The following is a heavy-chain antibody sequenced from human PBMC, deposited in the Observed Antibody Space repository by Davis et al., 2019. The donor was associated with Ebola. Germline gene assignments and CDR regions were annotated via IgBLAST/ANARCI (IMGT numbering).Heavy chain of an antibody. D-gene: IGHD6-13*01. J-gene: IGHJ4*02. CDR3: ARDLLGRGNYGYSSSWYTPEFDY. CDR2: ISAYNGNT. Sequence: ASVKVSCKASGYTFTSYGISWVRQAPGQGLEWMGWISAYNGNTNYAQKLQGRVTMTTDTSTSTAYMELRSLRSDDTAVYYCARDLLGRGNYGYSSSWYTPEFDYWGQGTLVTVSS. V-gene: IGHV1-18*01. CDR1: GYTFTSYG.